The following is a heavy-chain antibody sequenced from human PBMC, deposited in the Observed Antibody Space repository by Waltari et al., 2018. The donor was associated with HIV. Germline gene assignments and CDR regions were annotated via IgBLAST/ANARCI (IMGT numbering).Heavy chain of an antibody. J-gene: IGHJ4*02. Sequence: EVQLVESGGGLVQPGGSLRLSCAASGFNFSNYTMNWVRQDPGKGLEWVSYMSRSSRRIFYADSVKGRFTISRDNAKNSLYLQMNSLRVEDTAGYYCARDINGGWGYWGQGTLVTVAS. CDR2: MSRSSRRI. CDR3: ARDINGGWGY. CDR1: GFNFSNYT. V-gene: IGHV3-48*01. D-gene: IGHD7-27*01.